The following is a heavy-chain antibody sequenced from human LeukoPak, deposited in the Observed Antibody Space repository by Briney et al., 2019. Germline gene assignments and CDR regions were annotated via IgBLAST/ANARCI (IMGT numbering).Heavy chain of an antibody. V-gene: IGHV4-38-2*01. CDR2: IYHSGST. J-gene: IGHJ3*02. CDR1: GYSIRSGYY. Sequence: PSETLSLTCAVSGYSIRSGYYWGWIRQPPRKGLESIGSIYHSGSTYYNPSLNSRVTISVDTSKNQFSLKLSSVTAADTAVYYCARGASRDGYKSWVVGAFDIWGQGTMVTVSS. CDR3: ARGASRDGYKSWVVGAFDI. D-gene: IGHD5-24*01.